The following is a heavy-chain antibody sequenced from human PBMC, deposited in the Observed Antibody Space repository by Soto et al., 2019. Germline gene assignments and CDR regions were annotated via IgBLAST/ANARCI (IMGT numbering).Heavy chain of an antibody. CDR1: GFTFSNYG. CDR3: VRERAPFDAFDV. Sequence: GGSLRLSCAASGFTFSNYGMHWVRQAPGKGLEWVTVIWVDGINKYYADSVKGRFTISGDNSKNTLYLRMDGLRAEDTAVYYCVRERAPFDAFDVWGQGTMVTVSS. J-gene: IGHJ3*01. V-gene: IGHV3-33*01. CDR2: IWVDGINK.